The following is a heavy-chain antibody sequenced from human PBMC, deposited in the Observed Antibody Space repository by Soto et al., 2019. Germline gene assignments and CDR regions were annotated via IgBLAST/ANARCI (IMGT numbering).Heavy chain of an antibody. CDR3: AREYDILTGYYNRDYYYGMDV. Sequence: PGGSLRLSCAASGFTFSSYAMSWVRQAPGKGLEWVSVISGSGGSIYYADSVKGRFTISRDNAKNSLYLQMNSLRAEDTAVYYCAREYDILTGYYNRDYYYGMDVWGQGTTVTVSS. J-gene: IGHJ6*02. CDR1: GFTFSSYA. CDR2: ISGSGGSI. D-gene: IGHD3-9*01. V-gene: IGHV3-23*01.